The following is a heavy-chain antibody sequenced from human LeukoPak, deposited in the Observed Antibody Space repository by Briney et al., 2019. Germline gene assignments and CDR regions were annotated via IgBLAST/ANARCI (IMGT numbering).Heavy chain of an antibody. J-gene: IGHJ4*02. Sequence: GGTLRLSCAGSGFPFSSYGMNWVRQAPGKGLEWVSGISPGGGPEYYADFVRGRFTISRDDSKNTMHLQINNLRAEDTAVYYCAKDGAWLRFDDWGQGILVTVSS. CDR2: ISPGGGPE. CDR1: GFPFSSYG. V-gene: IGHV3-23*01. CDR3: AKDGAWLRFDD. D-gene: IGHD5-12*01.